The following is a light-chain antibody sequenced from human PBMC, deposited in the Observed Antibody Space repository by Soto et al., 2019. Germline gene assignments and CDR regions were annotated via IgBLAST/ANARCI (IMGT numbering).Light chain of an antibody. Sequence: ELVLTQSPGTLSLSQGERVTLSCRASQSVRSSYLAWYQQKPGQAPRLLIYGASSRATGIPDRFSGSGSGTDLTLTISRLEPQDFAVYYCQQYGSSPRTLGQGTKVEIK. CDR2: GAS. J-gene: IGKJ1*01. CDR3: QQYGSSPRT. V-gene: IGKV3-20*01. CDR1: QSVRSSY.